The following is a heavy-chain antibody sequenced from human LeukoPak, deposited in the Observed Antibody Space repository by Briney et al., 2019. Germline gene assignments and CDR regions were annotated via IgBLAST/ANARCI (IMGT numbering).Heavy chain of an antibody. CDR3: ARGAARLDAFDI. Sequence: SVKVSCKASGGTFSSYAISWVRQAPGQGLEWMGGIIPIFGTANYAQKFQGRVTITTDESTSTAYMELSSLRSEDTAVYYCARGAARLDAFDIWGQGTMVTVSS. CDR1: GGTFSSYA. D-gene: IGHD6-6*01. CDR2: IIPIFGTA. V-gene: IGHV1-69*05. J-gene: IGHJ3*02.